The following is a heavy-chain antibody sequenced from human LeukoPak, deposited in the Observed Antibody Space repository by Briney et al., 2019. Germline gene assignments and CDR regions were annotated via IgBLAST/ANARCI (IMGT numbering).Heavy chain of an antibody. CDR1: GFTFSRYN. CDR2: ISSSSSYI. V-gene: IGHV3-21*04. D-gene: IGHD6-19*01. J-gene: IGHJ6*03. CDR3: ARDAQWLVPESYYYYMDV. Sequence: GGSLRLSCAGSGFTFSRYNMDWVRQAPGKGLERVSSISSSSSYIYYADSGKGRFTNSRANAKNSLFLQMNALTAEDTAVYYCARDAQWLVPESYYYYMDVWGKGTTVTVSS.